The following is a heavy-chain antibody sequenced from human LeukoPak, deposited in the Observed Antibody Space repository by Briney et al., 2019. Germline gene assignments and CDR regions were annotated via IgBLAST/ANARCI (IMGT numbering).Heavy chain of an antibody. CDR2: IIPIFGTA. CDR3: ARGSYYYDSSGYLQPADY. J-gene: IGHJ4*02. V-gene: IGHV1-69*13. Sequence: ASVKVSCKASGGTFSSYAISWVRQAPGQGLEWMGGIIPIFGTANYAQKFQGRVTITADESTSTAYMELSSLRSEDTAVYYCARGSYYYDSSGYLQPADYWGQGTLVTVSS. D-gene: IGHD3-22*01. CDR1: GGTFSSYA.